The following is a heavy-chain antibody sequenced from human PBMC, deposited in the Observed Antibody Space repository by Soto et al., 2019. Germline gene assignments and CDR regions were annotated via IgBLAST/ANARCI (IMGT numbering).Heavy chain of an antibody. V-gene: IGHV4-30-2*01. D-gene: IGHD1-26*01. CDR2: IYPTGST. CDR3: ARQVGTSGFRYYGINV. J-gene: IGHJ6*02. Sequence: SETLSLTCTVSGGSIGSGGYSWSWVRQPPGKGLEWIGCIYPTGSTYYNPSLRGRVTLLVDWPNNQFSLRLTSVTAADTAVYYCARQVGTSGFRYYGINVWGQGTTVTVSS. CDR1: GGSIGSGGYS.